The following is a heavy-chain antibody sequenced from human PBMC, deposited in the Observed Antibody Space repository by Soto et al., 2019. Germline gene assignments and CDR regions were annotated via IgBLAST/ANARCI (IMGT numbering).Heavy chain of an antibody. CDR2: ISSSSSTI. J-gene: IGHJ6*02. CDR3: AKEESYYDILTGYYNHYGMDV. Sequence: EVQLVESGGGLVQPGGSLRLSCTASGFTFSSYSMNWVRQAPGKGLEWVSYISSSSSTIYYADSVKGRFTISRDNAKNSLYLQMNSLRDEDTAVYYCAKEESYYDILTGYYNHYGMDVWGQGTTVTVSS. V-gene: IGHV3-48*02. CDR1: GFTFSSYS. D-gene: IGHD3-9*01.